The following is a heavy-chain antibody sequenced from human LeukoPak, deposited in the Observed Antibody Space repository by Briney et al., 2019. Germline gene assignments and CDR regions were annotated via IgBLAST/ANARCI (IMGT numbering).Heavy chain of an antibody. CDR3: ARGVDYYDSSGYPTQNWFDP. Sequence: GASVKVSCKASGYTFTGYYMHWVRQAPGQGLEWMGWINPNSGGTSYAQKFQGRVTMTRDTSISTAYMELSRLRSDDTAVYYCARGVDYYDSSGYPTQNWFDPWGQGTLVTVSS. J-gene: IGHJ5*02. V-gene: IGHV1-2*02. CDR2: INPNSGGT. D-gene: IGHD3-22*01. CDR1: GYTFTGYY.